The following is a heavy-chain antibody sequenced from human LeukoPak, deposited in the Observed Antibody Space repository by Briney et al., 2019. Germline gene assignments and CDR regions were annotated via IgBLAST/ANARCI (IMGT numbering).Heavy chain of an antibody. J-gene: IGHJ4*02. V-gene: IGHV3-20*04. Sequence: GSLRLSCAASGFTFDDYGMSWVRQAPGKGLEWVSGINWNGGSTGYADSVKGRFTISRDNAKNSLYLQMNSQRAEDTALYYCARDGPYYDFWSGYTGLFDYWGQGTLVTVSS. CDR1: GFTFDDYG. CDR2: INWNGGST. CDR3: ARDGPYYDFWSGYTGLFDY. D-gene: IGHD3-3*01.